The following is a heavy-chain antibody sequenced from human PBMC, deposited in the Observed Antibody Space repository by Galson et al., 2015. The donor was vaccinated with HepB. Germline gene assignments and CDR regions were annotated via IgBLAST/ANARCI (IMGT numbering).Heavy chain of an antibody. CDR3: ARVKASYYGSGKRGMDV. CDR2: ISSSSSTI. J-gene: IGHJ6*02. CDR1: GFTFSSYS. V-gene: IGHV3-48*01. Sequence: SLRLSCAASGFTFSSYSMNWVRQAPGKGLEWVSYISSSSSTIYYADSVKGRFTISRDNAKNSLYLQMNSLRAEDTAVYYCARVKASYYGSGKRGMDVWGQGTTVTVSS. D-gene: IGHD3-10*01.